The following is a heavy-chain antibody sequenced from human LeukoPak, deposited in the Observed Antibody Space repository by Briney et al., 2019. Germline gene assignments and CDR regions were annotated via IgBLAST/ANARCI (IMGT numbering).Heavy chain of an antibody. CDR3: AREDYDILTGYRYYYDY. CDR2: IYYSGST. J-gene: IGHJ4*02. CDR1: GGSISSYY. Sequence: VTLSLTCTVSGGSISSYYWSWIRQPPGKGLEWIGYIYYSGSTNYNPSLKSRVTISVDTSKNQFSLKVSSVTAADTAVYYCAREDYDILTGYRYYYDYWGRGTLVTVSS. D-gene: IGHD3-9*01. V-gene: IGHV4-59*08.